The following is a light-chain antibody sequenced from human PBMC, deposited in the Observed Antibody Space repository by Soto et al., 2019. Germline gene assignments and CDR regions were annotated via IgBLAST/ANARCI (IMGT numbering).Light chain of an antibody. CDR2: EVS. Sequence: QSVLTQPASVSGSPGQSITISCTGTSSDVGNYKYVPWYQQHPGKAPKLMIYEVSNRPSGVSNRFSGSKSGSTASLTISGLQAEDETDYYCFSYTSSGTYVFGTGTKVTVL. CDR3: FSYTSSGTYV. J-gene: IGLJ1*01. V-gene: IGLV2-14*01. CDR1: SSDVGNYKY.